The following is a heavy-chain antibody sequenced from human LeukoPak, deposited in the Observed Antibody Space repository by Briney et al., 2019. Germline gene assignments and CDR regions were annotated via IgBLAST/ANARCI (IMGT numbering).Heavy chain of an antibody. J-gene: IGHJ4*02. CDR1: GFSLNSTGEG. CDR2: IYWDDDK. Sequence: PGPTLLKPTQTLTVTCTFSGFSLNSTGEGVGWIRQLPGKALEWLALIYWDDDKRYNPSLKSRLALTKDTSKDQVILTMTDMGPVDTATFYCAHRRQYSNYCFDYWGQGSPVTVSS. V-gene: IGHV2-5*02. CDR3: AHRRQYSNYCFDY. D-gene: IGHD4-11*01.